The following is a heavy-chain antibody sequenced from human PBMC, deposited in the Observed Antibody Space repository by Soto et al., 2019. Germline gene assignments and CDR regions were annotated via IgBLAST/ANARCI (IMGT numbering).Heavy chain of an antibody. J-gene: IGHJ4*02. CDR1: GYTFTSYG. V-gene: IGHV1-18*01. CDR3: ARVKAFSKDGYYFDY. CDR2: ISAYNGNT. Sequence: ASVKVSCKASGYTFTSYGISWVRQAPGQGLEWMGWISAYNGNTNYAQKLQGRVTMTTDTSTSTAYMELRSLRSDNTAVYYCARVKAFSKDGYYFDYWGQGTLVTVSS.